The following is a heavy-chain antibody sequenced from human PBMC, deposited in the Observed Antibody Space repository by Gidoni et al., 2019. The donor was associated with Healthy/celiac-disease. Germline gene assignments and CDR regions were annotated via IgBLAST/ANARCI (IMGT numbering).Heavy chain of an antibody. V-gene: IGHV4-30-2*01. CDR3: ARDKATGWFDP. CDR2: IYHSGST. Sequence: QLQLQESGSGLVKPSQTLSLTCAVSGGSISSGGYSWSWIRQPPGKGLAWMGYIYHSGSTYYNPSLKSRVTISVDRSKNQCSLKLSSVTAADTAVYYCARDKATGWFDPWGQGTLVTVSS. J-gene: IGHJ5*02. D-gene: IGHD5-12*01. CDR1: GGSISSGGYS.